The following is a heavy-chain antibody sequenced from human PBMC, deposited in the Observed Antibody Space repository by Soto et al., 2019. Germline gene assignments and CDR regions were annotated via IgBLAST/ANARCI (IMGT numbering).Heavy chain of an antibody. Sequence: EVRLVQSGGGLVQPGGSLRLSCAASLFIVSDNYMSWVRQAPGKGLEWVSLIYSGGGTDYAESVKGRFTISRDNSRNTLYLQMNRLKADDRGIYEGATRMTTAPYWGQGTVVTVSS. J-gene: IGHJ4*02. V-gene: IGHV3-66*01. CDR3: ATRMTTAPY. CDR1: LFIVSDNY. D-gene: IGHD4-17*01. CDR2: IYSGGGT.